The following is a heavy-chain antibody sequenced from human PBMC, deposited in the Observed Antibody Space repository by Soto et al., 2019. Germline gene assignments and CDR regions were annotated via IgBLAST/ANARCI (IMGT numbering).Heavy chain of an antibody. CDR3: ARAALKPIVILGGWFDP. V-gene: IGHV1-18*04. J-gene: IGHJ5*02. Sequence: ASVKVSCKASGYTFTSYGISWVRQAPGQGLEWMGWISAYNGNTNYAQKLQGRVTMTTDTSTSTAYMELRSLRSDDTAVYYCARAALKPIVILGGWFDPWGQGTLVTVSS. CDR2: ISAYNGNT. CDR1: GYTFTSYG. D-gene: IGHD3-16*02.